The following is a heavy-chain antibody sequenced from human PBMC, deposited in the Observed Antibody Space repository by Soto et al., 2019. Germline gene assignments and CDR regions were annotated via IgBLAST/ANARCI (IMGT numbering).Heavy chain of an antibody. CDR2: IKQDGSEK. CDR1: GFTFSSYW. V-gene: IGHV3-7*01. Sequence: PGGSLRLSCAASGFTFSSYWMSWVRQAPGKGLEWVANIKQDGSEKYYVDSVKGRFTLSRGNAKISLQLQMSSLRDEDTAIYFCARVVYGNGWIFDYWGQGTLVTVSS. D-gene: IGHD6-19*01. J-gene: IGHJ4*01. CDR3: ARVVYGNGWIFDY.